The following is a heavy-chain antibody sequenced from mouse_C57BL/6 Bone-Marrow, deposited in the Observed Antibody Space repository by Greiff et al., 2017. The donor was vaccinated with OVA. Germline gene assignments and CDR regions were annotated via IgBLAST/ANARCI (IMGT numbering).Heavy chain of an antibody. Sequence: VQLQQSGAELVRPGASVKLSCTASGFNIKDDYMHWVKQRPEQGLEWIGWIDPENGDTEYASKFQGKATITADTSSNTADLQLSSLTSEDTAVYYCTTWYYCSSSFAYWGQGTLVTVSA. D-gene: IGHD1-1*01. CDR2: IDPENGDT. CDR1: GFNIKDDY. CDR3: TTWYYCSSSFAY. J-gene: IGHJ3*01. V-gene: IGHV14-4*01.